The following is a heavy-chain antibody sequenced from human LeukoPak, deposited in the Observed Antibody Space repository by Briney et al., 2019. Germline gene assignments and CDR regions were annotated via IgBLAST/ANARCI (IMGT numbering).Heavy chain of an antibody. D-gene: IGHD3-10*01. CDR1: GFTFSSDA. V-gene: IGHV3-21*01. CDR3: ARGYDFGSGSFFDY. Sequence: GGSLRLSCAPSGFTFSSDAMNWVCQAPGKGLVWVSSITTSSSYIYYADSVKGRFTISRDNAKNSLFLQMNSLRAEDTAVYYCARGYDFGSGSFFDYWGQGTLVTVSS. J-gene: IGHJ4*02. CDR2: ITTSSSYI.